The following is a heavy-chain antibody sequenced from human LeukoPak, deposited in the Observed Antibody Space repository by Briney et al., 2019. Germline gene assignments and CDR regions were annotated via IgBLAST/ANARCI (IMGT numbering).Heavy chain of an antibody. CDR1: GYTFTGYY. Sequence: AASVKVSCKASGYTFTGYYMHWVRQAPGQGLEWMGGIIPIFGTANYAQKFQGRVTITTDESTSTAYMELSSLRSEDTAVYYCARAPLALVSQLFDYWGQGTLVTVSS. J-gene: IGHJ4*02. CDR2: IIPIFGTA. CDR3: ARAPLALVSQLFDY. D-gene: IGHD6-13*01. V-gene: IGHV1-69*05.